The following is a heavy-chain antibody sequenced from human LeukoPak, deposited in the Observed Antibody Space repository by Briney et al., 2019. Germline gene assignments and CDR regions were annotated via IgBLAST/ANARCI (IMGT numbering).Heavy chain of an antibody. V-gene: IGHV3-23*01. CDR1: GFTFSSYA. Sequence: GGSLRLSCAASGFTFSSYAMSWVRQAPGKGLEWVSAIGGDAVSTYYADSVKGRFSISRDNSKNTLYLQMNGLRAEDTAVYYCAKRGEDPVDLDYWGQGTLVTVSS. CDR3: AKRGEDPVDLDY. CDR2: IGGDAVST. J-gene: IGHJ4*02. D-gene: IGHD3-16*01.